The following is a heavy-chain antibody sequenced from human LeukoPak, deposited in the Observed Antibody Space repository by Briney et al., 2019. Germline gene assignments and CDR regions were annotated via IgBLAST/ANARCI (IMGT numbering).Heavy chain of an antibody. CDR2: THTNERT. D-gene: IGHD4-17*01. J-gene: IGHJ4*02. CDR1: GGTINSHY. V-gene: IGHV4-4*08. Sequence: MPSETLSLTCTVSGGTINSHYWSWIRQPPGEGLEWIAYTHTNERTKYNPSLKSRVTISLDTSKNQFSLNLYSVTAADTAVYFCARHYLYGDSSWDSWGPGTLVTVSS. CDR3: ARHYLYGDSSWDS.